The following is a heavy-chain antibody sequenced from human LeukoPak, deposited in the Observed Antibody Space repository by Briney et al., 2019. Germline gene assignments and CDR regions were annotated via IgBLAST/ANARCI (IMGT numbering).Heavy chain of an antibody. CDR2: IKQDGSEK. CDR1: GFTATSYW. Sequence: PGESLRLSCAASGFTATSYWMSWVRQAPGKGLEWVANIKQDGSEKYYVDSVKGRFTISRDNAKNSLYLQMNSLRAEDTAVYYCARVPSGWYSDYWGQGTLVTVSS. J-gene: IGHJ4*02. D-gene: IGHD6-19*01. CDR3: ARVPSGWYSDY. V-gene: IGHV3-7*01.